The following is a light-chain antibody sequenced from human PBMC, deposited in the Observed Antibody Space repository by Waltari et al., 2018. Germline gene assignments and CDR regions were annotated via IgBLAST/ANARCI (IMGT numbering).Light chain of an antibody. CDR3: LQRNNWPPT. J-gene: IGKJ4*02. CDR1: QRASNS. Sequence: EIILTQSPATLSLTPGDRATLSCRASQRASNSLAWYQQNPGQAPRLLIYKATTRATGTPARFSGSGSGTDFTLTIGSLEPEDSAVYFCLQRNNWPPTFGGGTTVEIK. CDR2: KAT. V-gene: IGKV3-11*01.